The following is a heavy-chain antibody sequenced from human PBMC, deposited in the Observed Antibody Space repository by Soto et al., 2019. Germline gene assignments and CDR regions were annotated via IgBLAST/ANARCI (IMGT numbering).Heavy chain of an antibody. Sequence: ASVKVSCKVSGYTLTELSMHWVRQAPGKGLEWMGGFDPEDGETIYAQKFQGRVTMTEDTSTDTAYMELSSLRSEDTAVYYCATRGRGVLLDAFDIWGQGTMVTVSS. J-gene: IGHJ3*02. CDR3: ATRGRGVLLDAFDI. D-gene: IGHD3-16*01. CDR2: FDPEDGET. CDR1: GYTLTELS. V-gene: IGHV1-24*01.